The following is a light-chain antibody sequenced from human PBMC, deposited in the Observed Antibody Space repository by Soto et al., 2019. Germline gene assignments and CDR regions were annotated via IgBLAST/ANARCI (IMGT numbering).Light chain of an antibody. V-gene: IGLV1-47*01. CDR3: GAWDDSLSGVG. Sequence: QSVLTQSPSASGTPGQRVTISCSGSSSNIGSNYVQWYQQLPGTAPKLLIYRNNQRPSGVPDRFSGSKSGTSASLAISGLRSDDEADYYCGAWDDSLSGVGFGGGTKVTVL. CDR1: SSNIGSNY. J-gene: IGLJ2*01. CDR2: RNN.